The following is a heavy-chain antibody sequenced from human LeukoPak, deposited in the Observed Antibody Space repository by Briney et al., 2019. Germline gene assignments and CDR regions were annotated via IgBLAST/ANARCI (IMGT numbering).Heavy chain of an antibody. D-gene: IGHD3-22*01. Sequence: GGSLRLSCAASGFTVSSNYMNWVRQAPGKGLEWVSGIGGLGGTTFYSDSVKGRFTISRDNSKNTLYLQMNSLRAEDTAVYYCAKQEGMGSGYFDYWGQGTLVTVSS. CDR2: IGGLGGTT. J-gene: IGHJ4*02. CDR1: GFTVSSNY. V-gene: IGHV3-53*01. CDR3: AKQEGMGSGYFDY.